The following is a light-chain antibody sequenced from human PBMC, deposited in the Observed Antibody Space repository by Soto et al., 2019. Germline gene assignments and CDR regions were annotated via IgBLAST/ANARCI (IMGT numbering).Light chain of an antibody. J-gene: IGKJ5*01. CDR3: QQYTDWPRT. Sequence: ESLLTQSPGTLALSPGERATLSCRSSQSVISSYLAWYQQKPGQAPRLLIYGSSTRATGVPPRFSGSASGTEFTLTISSLQSEDFGVYYCQQYTDWPRTFGQGTRLEIK. CDR2: GSS. V-gene: IGKV3-15*01. CDR1: QSVISSY.